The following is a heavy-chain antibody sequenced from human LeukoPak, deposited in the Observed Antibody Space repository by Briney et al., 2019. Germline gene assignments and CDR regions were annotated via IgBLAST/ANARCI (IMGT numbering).Heavy chain of an antibody. V-gene: IGHV1-2*02. CDR2: INPNSGGT. D-gene: IGHD3-10*01. J-gene: IGHJ6*03. Sequence: GASVKVSCKASGYTFTGYYMHWVRQAPGQGLEWMGWINPNSGGTNYAQKFQGRVTMTRDTSISTAYMELSRLRSVDTAVYYCARYIYRYYYDSGSYQQIPDYMDVWGKGTTVTISS. CDR1: GYTFTGYY. CDR3: ARYIYRYYYDSGSYQQIPDYMDV.